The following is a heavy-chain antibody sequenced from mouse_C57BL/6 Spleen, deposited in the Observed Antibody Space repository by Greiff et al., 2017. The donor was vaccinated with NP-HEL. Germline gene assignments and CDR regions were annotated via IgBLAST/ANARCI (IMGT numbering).Heavy chain of an antibody. CDR2: IDPEDGDT. D-gene: IGHD1-1*01. Sequence: VQLKQSGAELVKPGASVKLSCTASGFNIKDYYMHWVKQRTEQGLEWIGRIDPEDGDTKYAPKFQGKATITADTSTNNAYLQLSSLTSEDTAVYYCARPYYYGSSYDAMDYWGQGTSVTVSS. J-gene: IGHJ4*01. CDR1: GFNIKDYY. CDR3: ARPYYYGSSYDAMDY. V-gene: IGHV14-2*01.